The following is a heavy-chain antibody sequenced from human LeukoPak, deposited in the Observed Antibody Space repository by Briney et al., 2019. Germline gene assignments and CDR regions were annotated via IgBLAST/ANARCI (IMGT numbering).Heavy chain of an antibody. J-gene: IGHJ4*02. CDR3: ARDSYGWHERWDY. V-gene: IGHV3-23*01. Sequence: GGSLRLSCAASGFTFSSYAMSRVRQAPGKGLEWVSAISGSGGSTYYADSVKGRFTISRDNAKNAVYLQMSSLRAEDTAVYYCARDSYGWHERWDYWGQGTLVTVSS. D-gene: IGHD3-16*01. CDR1: GFTFSSYA. CDR2: ISGSGGST.